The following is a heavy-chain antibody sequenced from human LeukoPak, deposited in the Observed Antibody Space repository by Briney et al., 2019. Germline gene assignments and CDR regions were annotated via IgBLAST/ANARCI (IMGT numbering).Heavy chain of an antibody. CDR2: ISDGGGTT. Sequence: GGSLRLSCAASGFTFSSHAMSWVRQAPGKGLEWVSAISDGGGTTFYADSVKGRFAISRDNSKNTLFLQMNSLRAEDTALYYCAKRPSSSTTGSASAFDIWGQGTMDTVSS. D-gene: IGHD2-2*01. J-gene: IGHJ3*02. CDR3: AKRPSSSTTGSASAFDI. CDR1: GFTFSSHA. V-gene: IGHV3-23*01.